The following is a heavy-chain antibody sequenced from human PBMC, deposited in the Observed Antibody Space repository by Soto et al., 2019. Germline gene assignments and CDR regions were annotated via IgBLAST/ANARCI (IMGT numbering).Heavy chain of an antibody. CDR3: ARGVSGHDWNYYFDY. Sequence: QVQLQESGPGLVKPSQTLSLTCTVSGGSISSGGYYWSWIRQHPGKGLEWIGYIYYSGSTYYNPSLKSRVTISVDTSKNQFSLKLSSVTAADTAVYYCARGVSGHDWNYYFDYWGQGTLVTVSS. CDR1: GGSISSGGYY. V-gene: IGHV4-31*03. CDR2: IYYSGST. D-gene: IGHD5-12*01. J-gene: IGHJ4*02.